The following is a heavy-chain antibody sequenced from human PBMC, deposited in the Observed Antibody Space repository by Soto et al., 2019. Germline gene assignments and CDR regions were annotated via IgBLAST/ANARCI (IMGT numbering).Heavy chain of an antibody. CDR3: ARAGYCSGGGCLHYYYYYYGMDV. CDR1: GYTFTSYG. CDR2: ISAYNGNT. Sequence: QVQLVQSGAEVKKPGASVKVSCKASGYTFTSYGISWVRQAPGQGLEWMGWISAYNGNTNYAQKLQGRVTMTTDTSTSTAYMELRSLRSDDTAVYYCARAGYCSGGGCLHYYYYYYGMDVWGQGTTVTVSS. V-gene: IGHV1-18*01. J-gene: IGHJ6*02. D-gene: IGHD2-15*01.